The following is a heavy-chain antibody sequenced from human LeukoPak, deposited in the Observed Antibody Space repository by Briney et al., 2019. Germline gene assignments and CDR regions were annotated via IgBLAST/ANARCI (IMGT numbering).Heavy chain of an antibody. Sequence: QAGGSLRLSCAASGFTFSSYGMHWVRQAPGKGLEWVAVISYDGSNKYYADSVKGRFTISRDNSKNTLYLQMNSLRAEDTAVYYCARGSAWERGSYDYWGQGTLVTVSS. J-gene: IGHJ4*02. V-gene: IGHV3-30*03. D-gene: IGHD1-26*01. CDR2: ISYDGSNK. CDR3: ARGSAWERGSYDY. CDR1: GFTFSSYG.